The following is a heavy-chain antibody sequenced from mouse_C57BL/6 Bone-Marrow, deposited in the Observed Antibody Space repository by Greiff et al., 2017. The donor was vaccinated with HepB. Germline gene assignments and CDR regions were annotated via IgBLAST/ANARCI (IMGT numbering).Heavy chain of an antibody. CDR2: IDPSDSET. CDR3: ARLGDGYYGLYFDY. D-gene: IGHD2-3*01. Sequence: VKLQQPGAELVRPGSSVKLSCKASGYTFTSYWMHWVKQRPIQGLEWIGNIDPSDSETHYNQKFKDKATLTVDKSSSTAYMQLSSLTSEDSAVYYCARLGDGYYGLYFDYWGQGTTLTVSS. J-gene: IGHJ2*01. V-gene: IGHV1-52*01. CDR1: GYTFTSYW.